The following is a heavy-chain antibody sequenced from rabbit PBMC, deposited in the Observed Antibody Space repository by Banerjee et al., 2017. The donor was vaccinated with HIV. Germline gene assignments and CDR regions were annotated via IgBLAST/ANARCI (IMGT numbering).Heavy chain of an antibody. J-gene: IGHJ6*01. CDR3: ARDTGSSFSTYGMDL. CDR2: IYPSSGVT. D-gene: IGHD8-1*01. Sequence: QEQLEESGGDLVKPEGSLTLTCTASGFSFSSGYWICWVRQAPGKGLEWIGCIYPSSGVTSYASWAKGRFTISKISSTTVTLKMTSLTAADTATYFCARDTGSSFSTYGMDLWGPGTLVTVS. CDR1: GFSFSSGYW. V-gene: IGHV1S45*01.